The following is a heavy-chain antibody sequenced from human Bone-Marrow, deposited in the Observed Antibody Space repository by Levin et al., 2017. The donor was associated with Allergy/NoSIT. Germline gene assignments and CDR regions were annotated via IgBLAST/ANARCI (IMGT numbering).Heavy chain of an antibody. D-gene: IGHD4-17*01. CDR3: AHKGARRSDYELEH. Sequence: QTLSLTCTFSGFSLYTSGVGVGWLRQPPGKALEWLAIIYWDDDKRYSPSLKTRLTITKDTSKNQVVLTMSNMDPVDTATYYCAHKGARRSDYELEHWGQGTLVTVSS. CDR1: GFSLYTSGVG. J-gene: IGHJ4*02. CDR2: IYWDDDK. V-gene: IGHV2-5*02.